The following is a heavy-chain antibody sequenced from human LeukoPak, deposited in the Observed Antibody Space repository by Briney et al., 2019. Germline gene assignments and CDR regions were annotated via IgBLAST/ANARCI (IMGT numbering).Heavy chain of an antibody. Sequence: SETLSLTCTVSGGSISSYYWSWIRQPPGKGLEWIGYVYYSGSTNYNPSLKSRVTISVDTSKNQFSLKLSSVTAADTAVYYCARDRYHTGIAAVDYDAFDIWGQGTMVTVSS. D-gene: IGHD6-13*01. CDR2: VYYSGST. V-gene: IGHV4-59*01. CDR3: ARDRYHTGIAAVDYDAFDI. J-gene: IGHJ3*02. CDR1: GGSISSYY.